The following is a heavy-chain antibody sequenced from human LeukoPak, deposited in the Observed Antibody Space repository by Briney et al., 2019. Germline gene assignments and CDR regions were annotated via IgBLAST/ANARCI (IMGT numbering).Heavy chain of an antibody. CDR3: ARGRYGTLDAFDI. Sequence: GGSLRLSCAASGFTFSDYYMSWIRQAPGKGLEWVSYISSSGSTIYYADSVKGRFTISRDNAKNSLYLQMNSLRAEGTAVHYCARGRYGTLDAFDIWGQGTMVTVSS. J-gene: IGHJ3*02. CDR2: ISSSGSTI. D-gene: IGHD5-18*01. CDR1: GFTFSDYY. V-gene: IGHV3-11*01.